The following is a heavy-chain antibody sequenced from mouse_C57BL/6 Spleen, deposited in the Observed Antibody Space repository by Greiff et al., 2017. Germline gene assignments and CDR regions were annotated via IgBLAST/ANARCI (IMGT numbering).Heavy chain of an antibody. CDR3: VRPLYYYGSGWAY. CDR1: GFSFNTYA. CDR2: IRSKSNNYAT. V-gene: IGHV10-1*01. Sequence: EVQLVESGGGLVQPKGSLKLSCAASGFSFNTYAMNWVRQAPGKGLEWVARIRSKSNNYATYYADSVKDRFTISRDDSESMLYLQMNNLKTEDTAMYYCVRPLYYYGSGWAYWGQGTLVTVSA. D-gene: IGHD1-1*01. J-gene: IGHJ3*01.